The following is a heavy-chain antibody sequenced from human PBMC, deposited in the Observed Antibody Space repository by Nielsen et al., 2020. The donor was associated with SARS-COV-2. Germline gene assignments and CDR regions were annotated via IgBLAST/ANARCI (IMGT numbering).Heavy chain of an antibody. CDR3: ARESRVLVFLEWMYYGMDV. Sequence: GSLRLSCAASGFTFSSYSMNWVRQPPGKGLEWIGEINHSGSTNYNPSLKSRVTISVDTSKNQFSLKLSSVTAADTATYYCARESRVLVFLEWMYYGMDVWGQGTTVTVSS. V-gene: IGHV4-34*01. CDR2: INHSGST. D-gene: IGHD3-3*02. J-gene: IGHJ6*02. CDR1: GFTFSSYS.